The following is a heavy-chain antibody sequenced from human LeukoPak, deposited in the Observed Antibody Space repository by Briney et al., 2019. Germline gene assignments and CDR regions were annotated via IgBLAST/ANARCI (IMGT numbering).Heavy chain of an antibody. D-gene: IGHD3-22*01. CDR1: GFTVSSNY. J-gene: IGHJ3*02. V-gene: IGHV3-53*01. Sequence: GGSLRLSCAASGFTVSSNYMSWVRQAPGKGLEWVSVIYSGGSTYYADSVKGRFTISRDNSKNTLYLQMNSLRAEDTAVYYCARGALGYSSGYSDAFDIWGQGTMVTVSS. CDR2: IYSGGST. CDR3: ARGALGYSSGYSDAFDI.